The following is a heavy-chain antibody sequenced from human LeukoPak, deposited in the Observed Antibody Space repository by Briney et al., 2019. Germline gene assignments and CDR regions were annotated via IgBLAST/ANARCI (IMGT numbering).Heavy chain of an antibody. J-gene: IGHJ4*02. CDR1: GFTFSSYG. CDR3: AKDSIGTSGTGHFDY. Sequence: GGSLRLSCAASGFTFSSYGIHWVRQAPGKGLEWVAVISYDGTDKYYADSVKGRFTISRDDSKNTLYLQINSLRAEDTAVYYCAKDSIGTSGTGHFDYWGQGTLVTVSS. D-gene: IGHD6-13*01. CDR2: ISYDGTDK. V-gene: IGHV3-30*18.